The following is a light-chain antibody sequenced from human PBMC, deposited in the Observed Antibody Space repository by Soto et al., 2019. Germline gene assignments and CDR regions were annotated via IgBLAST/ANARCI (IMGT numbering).Light chain of an antibody. V-gene: IGLV2-8*01. CDR1: SSDVCTYNY. Sequence: QSALTQPPSASGSPGQSVTISCTGTSSDVCTYNYVSWYQQHPGKAPKVMIYEVSKRPSGVPDRFSGSKSGNTASLTVSGLQAEDEADYYCSSYGGNNNMLFGGGTKLTVL. CDR2: EVS. CDR3: SSYGGNNNML. J-gene: IGLJ2*01.